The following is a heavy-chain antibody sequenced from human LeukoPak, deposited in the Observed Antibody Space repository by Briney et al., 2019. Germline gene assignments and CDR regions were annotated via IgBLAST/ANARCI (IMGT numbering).Heavy chain of an antibody. V-gene: IGHV4-59*05. J-gene: IGHJ4*02. CDR3: ARQNYYGSGSYYKDY. CDR2: IYYSGST. Sequence: SETLSLTCTVSGGSISSYYWSWIRQPPGKGLEWIGSIYYSGSTYYNLSLKSRVTISVDTSKNQFSLKLSSVTAADTAVYYCARQNYYGSGSYYKDYWGQGTLVTVSS. CDR1: GGSISSYY. D-gene: IGHD3-10*01.